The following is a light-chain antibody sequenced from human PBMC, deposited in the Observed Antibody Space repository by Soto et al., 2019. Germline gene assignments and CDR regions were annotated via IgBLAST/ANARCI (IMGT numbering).Light chain of an antibody. CDR2: EVT. CDR1: SSDVGAYNY. V-gene: IGLV2-8*01. CDR3: SSYAGSNNPWV. Sequence: QSALTQPPSASGSTGQSVTISCTGTSSDVGAYNYVCWYQQHPGKAPKLIISEVTKRPSGVPDRFSGSKSGNTASLTVTGLQAEDEADYFCSSYAGSNNPWVFGGVTKLTVL. J-gene: IGLJ3*02.